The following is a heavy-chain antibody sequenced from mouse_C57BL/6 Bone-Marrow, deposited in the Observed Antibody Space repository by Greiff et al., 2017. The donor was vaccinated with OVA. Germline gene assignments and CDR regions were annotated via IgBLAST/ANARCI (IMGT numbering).Heavy chain of an antibody. V-gene: IGHV1-69*01. D-gene: IGHD1-1*01. Sequence: QVQLQQSGAELVMPGASVKLSCKASGYTFTRYWMHWVRPRPGPGLEWIGEIGPSDSYTNYNQKFKGKSTLTVDKSSSTAYMQLSSLTSEDSAVYDCARNYGSFAWFAYWGQGTLVTVSA. J-gene: IGHJ3*01. CDR1: GYTFTRYW. CDR2: IGPSDSYT. CDR3: ARNYGSFAWFAY.